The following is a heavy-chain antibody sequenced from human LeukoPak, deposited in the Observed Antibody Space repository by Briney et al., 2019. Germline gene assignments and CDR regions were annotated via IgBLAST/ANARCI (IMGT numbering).Heavy chain of an antibody. J-gene: IGHJ4*02. D-gene: IGHD3-10*01. CDR1: GFTFYSYA. Sequence: GGSLRLSCAASGFTFYSYAMSWVRQAPGKGLEWVSAISGNGDTTHYADSVKDRSTISRDNSENILYLQMYSLRAEDTAVYYCAKYFASGSRNFDSWGQGTLVTVSS. CDR2: ISGNGDTT. CDR3: AKYFASGSRNFDS. V-gene: IGHV3-23*01.